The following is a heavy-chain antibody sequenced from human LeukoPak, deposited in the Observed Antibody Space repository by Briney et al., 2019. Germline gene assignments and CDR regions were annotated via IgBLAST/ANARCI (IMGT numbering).Heavy chain of an antibody. J-gene: IGHJ5*02. D-gene: IGHD5-18*01. CDR1: GGSISSSKYY. CDR3: ARGRGEEGYSYGSNWFDP. V-gene: IGHV4-39*07. Sequence: PSETLSLTCTVSGGSISSSKYYWGWIRQPPGTGLEWIGEINHSGSTNYNPSLKSRVTISVDTSKNQFSLKLSSVTAADTAVYYCARGRGEEGYSYGSNWFDPWGQGTLVTVSS. CDR2: INHSGST.